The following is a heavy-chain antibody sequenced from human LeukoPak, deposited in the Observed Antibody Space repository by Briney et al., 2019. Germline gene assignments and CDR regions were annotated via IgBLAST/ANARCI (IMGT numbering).Heavy chain of an antibody. V-gene: IGHV4-34*01. Sequence: PSETLSLTCAVYGGSFSGYYWSWIRKPPGKGLEWIGEINHSGSTNYNPSLKSRVTISVDTSKNKFSLKLSSVTAADTAVYYCARGYDSSGYIYYYHYMDVWGKGTTVTVSS. D-gene: IGHD3-22*01. CDR2: INHSGST. CDR3: ARGYDSSGYIYYYHYMDV. CDR1: GGSFSGYY. J-gene: IGHJ6*03.